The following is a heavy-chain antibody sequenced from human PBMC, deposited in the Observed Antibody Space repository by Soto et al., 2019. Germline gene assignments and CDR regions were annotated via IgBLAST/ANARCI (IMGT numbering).Heavy chain of an antibody. V-gene: IGHV3-30-3*01. CDR1: GFTFSSYA. D-gene: IGHD2-2*01. CDR3: ARDHIVVVPAAGTRRKTYYYYGMDV. CDR2: ISYDGSNK. J-gene: IGHJ6*02. Sequence: GGSLRLSCAASGFTFSSYAMHWVRQAPGKGLEWVAVISYDGSNKYYADSVKGRFTISRDNSKNTLYLQMNSLRAEDTAVYYCARDHIVVVPAAGTRRKTYYYYGMDVWGQGTTVTVSS.